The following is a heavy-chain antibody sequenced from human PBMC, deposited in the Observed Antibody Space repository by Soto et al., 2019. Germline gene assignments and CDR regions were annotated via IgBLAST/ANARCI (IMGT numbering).Heavy chain of an antibody. CDR3: ARGIPGTYYTFVWFHP. Sequence: QLQLQESGSGLVKPSQTLSLTCAVSGGSISGDYSWNWIRQPPGKGLEWIGYIYHSGTTYYNPSRKSRVTMSVDRSKNQFSLKLNSVTAADTAVYYCARGIPGTYYTFVWFHPWGQGTLVTVSS. CDR2: IYHSGTT. J-gene: IGHJ5*02. D-gene: IGHD3-10*01. V-gene: IGHV4-30-2*01. CDR1: GGSISGDYS.